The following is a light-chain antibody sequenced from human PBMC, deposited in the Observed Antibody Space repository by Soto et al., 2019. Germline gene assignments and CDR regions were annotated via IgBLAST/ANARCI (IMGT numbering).Light chain of an antibody. Sequence: EIVMTQSPATLSVSPGERATLSCRASQNVGNNLVWYQQKPGQAPRLLIYGASTRATGIPARFSGSASGTEFTLTISSLQSEDFAIYYCQQYNNWPLTFGGGTKVDI. CDR1: QNVGNN. CDR2: GAS. V-gene: IGKV3-15*01. CDR3: QQYNNWPLT. J-gene: IGKJ4*01.